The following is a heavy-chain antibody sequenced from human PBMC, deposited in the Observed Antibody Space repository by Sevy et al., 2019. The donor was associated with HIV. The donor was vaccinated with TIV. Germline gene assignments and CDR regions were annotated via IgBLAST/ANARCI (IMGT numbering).Heavy chain of an antibody. J-gene: IGHJ4*02. V-gene: IGHV3-23*01. Sequence: GGSLRLSCAASEFSVTDNYMSWVRQAPGKGLEWVARVSRNGGTPEYGVSAEGRFTISRDNSKNTVYLQLKELRAGDTALYYCVKEGRDDFNPYLDFWGQGILVTVSS. CDR1: EFSVTDNY. CDR3: VKEGRDDFNPYLDF. CDR2: VSRNGGTP. D-gene: IGHD3-10*01.